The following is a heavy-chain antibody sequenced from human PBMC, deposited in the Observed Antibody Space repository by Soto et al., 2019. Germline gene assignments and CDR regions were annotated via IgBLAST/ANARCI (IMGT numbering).Heavy chain of an antibody. CDR1: GGSISSGDYY. CDR2: IYYSGST. Sequence: QVQLQESGPGLVKPSQTLSLTCTVSGGSISSGDYYWSWIRQPPGKGLEWIGYIYYSGSTYYNPSLKSRVTISVDTSKNQFSLRLSSVTAADTAVYYCARGLLASTRGYSYGYSDYWGQGTLVTVSS. V-gene: IGHV4-30-4*01. D-gene: IGHD5-18*01. J-gene: IGHJ4*02. CDR3: ARGLLASTRGYSYGYSDY.